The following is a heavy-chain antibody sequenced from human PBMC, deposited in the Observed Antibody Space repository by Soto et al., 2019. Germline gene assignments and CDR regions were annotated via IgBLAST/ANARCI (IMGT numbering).Heavy chain of an antibody. CDR2: ISYDGSNK. CDR1: GFTFSSYA. CDR3: ARFGVSSSWYYFDY. Sequence: AGGSLRLSCAASGFTFSSYAMHWVRQAPGKGLEWVAVISYDGSNKYYADSVKGRFTISRDNSKNTLYLQMNSLRAEDTAVYYCARFGVSSSWYYFDYWGQGTPVTVSS. V-gene: IGHV3-30-3*01. D-gene: IGHD6-13*01. J-gene: IGHJ4*02.